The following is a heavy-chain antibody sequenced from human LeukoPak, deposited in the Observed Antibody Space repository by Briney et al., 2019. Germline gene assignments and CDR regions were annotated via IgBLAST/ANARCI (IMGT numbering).Heavy chain of an antibody. CDR3: ARVTGIAALKGAFDY. CDR2: IYYSGST. D-gene: IGHD6-13*01. CDR1: GGSISSYY. Sequence: ASETLSLTCTVSGGSISSYYWSWIRQPPGKGLEWIGYIYYSGSTNYNPSLKSRVTISVDTSKNQFSLKPSSVTAADTAVYYCARVTGIAALKGAFDYWGQGTLATVSS. J-gene: IGHJ4*02. V-gene: IGHV4-59*08.